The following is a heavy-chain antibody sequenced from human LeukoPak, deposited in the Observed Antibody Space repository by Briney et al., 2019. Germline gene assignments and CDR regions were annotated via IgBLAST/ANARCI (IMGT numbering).Heavy chain of an antibody. CDR2: ISSSSSYI. D-gene: IGHD3-10*01. CDR3: ARGDRITMVRGVIIEFYYYYGMDV. Sequence: GGSLRLSCAASGFTFSSYSMNWVRQAPGKGLEWVSSISSSSSYIYYADSVKGRFTISRDNAKSSLYLQMNSLRAEDTAVYYCARGDRITMVRGVIIEFYYYYGMDVWGKGTTVTVSS. J-gene: IGHJ6*04. V-gene: IGHV3-21*01. CDR1: GFTFSSYS.